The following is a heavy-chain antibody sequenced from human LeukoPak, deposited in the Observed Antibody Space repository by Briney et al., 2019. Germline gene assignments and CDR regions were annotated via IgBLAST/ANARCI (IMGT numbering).Heavy chain of an antibody. Sequence: GESLKISCQGSGYTFTSYWTGWVRQMPGKGLEWMGIIYPGDSDTRYSPSFQGQVTISADKSISTAYLQWSSLKASDTAIYYCARQGDWNSDYWGQGTLVTVSS. CDR3: ARQGDWNSDY. CDR2: IYPGDSDT. V-gene: IGHV5-51*01. J-gene: IGHJ4*02. D-gene: IGHD1-7*01. CDR1: GYTFTSYW.